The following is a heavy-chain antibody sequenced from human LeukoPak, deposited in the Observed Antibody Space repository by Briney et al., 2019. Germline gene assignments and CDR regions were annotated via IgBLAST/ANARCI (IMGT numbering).Heavy chain of an antibody. CDR2: IIPIFGTA. CDR1: GGTFSSYA. CDR3: ARAGDYGRTLDY. J-gene: IGHJ4*02. V-gene: IGHV1-69*05. D-gene: IGHD4/OR15-4a*01. Sequence: SVKVPCKASGGTFSSYAISLVRQAPGQGLEWMGRIIPIFGTANYAQKFQGRVTITTDESTSTAYMELSSLRSEDTAVYYCARAGDYGRTLDYWGQGTLVTVSS.